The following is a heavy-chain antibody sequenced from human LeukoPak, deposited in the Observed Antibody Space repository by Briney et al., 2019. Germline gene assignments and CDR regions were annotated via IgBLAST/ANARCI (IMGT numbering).Heavy chain of an antibody. CDR1: GGSFSGYY. D-gene: IGHD5-12*01. CDR2: INHSGST. V-gene: IGHV4-34*01. J-gene: IGHJ4*02. Sequence: PSETLSLTCAVYGGSFSGYYWSWIRQPPGKGLEWIGEINHSGSTNYNPSLKSRVTISVDTSKNQFPLKLSSVTAADTAVYYCARGGPSVATIPYYFDYWGQGTLVTVSS. CDR3: ARGGPSVATIPYYFDY.